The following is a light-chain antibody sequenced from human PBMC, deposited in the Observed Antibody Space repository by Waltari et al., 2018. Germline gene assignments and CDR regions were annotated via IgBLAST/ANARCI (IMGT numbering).Light chain of an antibody. V-gene: IGLV1-40*01. CDR3: QSYDSSLSGSV. Sequence: QSVLAQPPSVSGAPGQRVTISCSGSSPNIGAGPDVHWYQHLPGTAPKLLIYGNSNRPSGVPDRFSGSKSGTSASLAITGLQAEDEADYYCQSYDSSLSGSVFGGGTKLTVL. CDR1: SPNIGAGPD. CDR2: GNS. J-gene: IGLJ3*02.